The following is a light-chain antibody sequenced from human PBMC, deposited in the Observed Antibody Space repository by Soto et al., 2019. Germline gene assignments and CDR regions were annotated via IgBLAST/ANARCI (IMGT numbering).Light chain of an antibody. Sequence: QSVLTQPASVSGSPGQSITISCTGTNSDVGGYNYVSWFRQHPGKAPKLVIYDVSNRPSGVSSRFSGSKSGNTASLTISGLQAEDEADSYCTSYTTTSTLRYVFGTGTKVTVL. CDR1: NSDVGGYNY. J-gene: IGLJ1*01. V-gene: IGLV2-14*01. CDR3: TSYTTTSTLRYV. CDR2: DVS.